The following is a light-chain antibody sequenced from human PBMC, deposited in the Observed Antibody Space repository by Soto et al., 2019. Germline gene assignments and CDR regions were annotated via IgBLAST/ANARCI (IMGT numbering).Light chain of an antibody. CDR3: SSYAGSNNYV. CDR2: EVS. CDR1: SSDVGGYNY. Sequence: QSVLTQPPSASGSPGQSVTISCTGTSSDVGGYNYVSWYQQHPGKAPTLMIYEVSKRPSGVPDRFPGSKSGHTASLTVSGLQAEDEADYYCSSYAGSNNYVFRTGTKLTVL. J-gene: IGLJ1*01. V-gene: IGLV2-8*01.